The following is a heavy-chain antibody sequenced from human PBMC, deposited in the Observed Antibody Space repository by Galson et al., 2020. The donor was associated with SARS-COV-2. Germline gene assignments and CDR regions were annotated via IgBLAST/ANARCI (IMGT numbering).Heavy chain of an antibody. V-gene: IGHV1-24*01. CDR1: GYTLTELS. D-gene: IGHD2-2*02. CDR2: FDPEDGET. CDR3: AVVPAAIGRVLFFY. J-gene: IGHJ4*02. Sequence: ASVKVYCKVSGYTLTELSMHWVRQAPGKGLDWMGGFDPEDGETIYAQKFQGRVTMTEDTSTDTAYMELSSLRSEDTAVYYCAVVPAAIGRVLFFYWGQGTLVTVSS.